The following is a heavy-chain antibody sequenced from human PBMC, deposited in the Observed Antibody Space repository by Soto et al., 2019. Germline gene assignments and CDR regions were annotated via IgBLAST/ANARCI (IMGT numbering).Heavy chain of an antibody. J-gene: IGHJ4*02. CDR3: ARAQPTYSSSYFDY. D-gene: IGHD3-22*01. CDR2: ISGRGDDT. V-gene: IGHV3-23*01. CDR1: GFTFSSYA. Sequence: EVQLLESGGDLVQPGGSLRLSCAASGFTFSSYAMSWVRQAPGKGLEWVSTISGRGDDTYYTDSVKGRFTISRDNSKNTLYVHINSLRAEDTAVYYCARAQPTYSSSYFDYWGQGALVTVCS.